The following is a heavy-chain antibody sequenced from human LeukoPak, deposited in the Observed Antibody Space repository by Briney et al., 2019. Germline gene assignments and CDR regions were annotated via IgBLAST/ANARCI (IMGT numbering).Heavy chain of an antibody. D-gene: IGHD3-16*01. CDR1: GGSISSYY. Sequence: PSETLSLTCTVSGGSISSYYWSWIRQPPGKGLEWIGYIYYSGSTNYNPSLKSRVTISVDTSKNQFSLKLSSVTAADTAVYYCARHPLGVPPAWYFDLWGRGTLVTVSS. V-gene: IGHV4-59*08. CDR2: IYYSGST. J-gene: IGHJ2*01. CDR3: ARHPLGVPPAWYFDL.